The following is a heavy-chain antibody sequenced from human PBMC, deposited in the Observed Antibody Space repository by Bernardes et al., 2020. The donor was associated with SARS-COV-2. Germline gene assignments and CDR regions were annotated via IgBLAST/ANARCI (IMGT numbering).Heavy chain of an antibody. D-gene: IGHD3-10*01. CDR1: GFPFPSYA. Sequence: GGSLRPSCAASGFPFPSYAVSWVRQTPGKGLEWVSTVNGGGDTFYADSVKGRFTISRDNSKNTLYLEMDNLRVEDTAVYYCAKSFGASYGYFDYWGQGTLVTVSS. CDR2: VNGGGDT. CDR3: AKSFGASYGYFDY. J-gene: IGHJ4*02. V-gene: IGHV3-23*01.